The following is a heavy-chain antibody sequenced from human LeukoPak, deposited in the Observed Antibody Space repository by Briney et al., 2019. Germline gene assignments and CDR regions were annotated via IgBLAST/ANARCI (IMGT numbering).Heavy chain of an antibody. Sequence: GASVNVSCEASGYTFTSYDINWVRQATGQGLEWMGWMNPNSGNTGYAQKFQGRVTMTRNTSISTAYMELSSLRSEDTAVYYCAREGQSPGVATVTSFDYWGQGTLVTVSS. CDR3: AREGQSPGVATVTSFDY. J-gene: IGHJ4*02. V-gene: IGHV1-8*01. CDR2: MNPNSGNT. CDR1: GYTFTSYD. D-gene: IGHD5-12*01.